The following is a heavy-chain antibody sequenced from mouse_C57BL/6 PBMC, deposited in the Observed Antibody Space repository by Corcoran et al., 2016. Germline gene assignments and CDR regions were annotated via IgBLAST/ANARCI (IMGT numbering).Heavy chain of an antibody. V-gene: IGHV1-80*01. CDR3: ARPLVDGYSFDY. J-gene: IGHJ2*01. Sequence: QVQLQQSGAELVKPGASVKISCKASGYAFSSYWMNWVKQRPGKGLEWIGQIYPGDGDTNYNGKFKGKATLTADKSSSTAYMQLSSLTSEDSAVYFCARPLVDGYSFDYWGQGTTLTVSS. CDR1: GYAFSSYW. D-gene: IGHD2-3*01. CDR2: IYPGDGDT.